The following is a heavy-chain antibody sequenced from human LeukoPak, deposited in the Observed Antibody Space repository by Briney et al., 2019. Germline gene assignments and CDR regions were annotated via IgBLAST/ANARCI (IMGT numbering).Heavy chain of an antibody. CDR3: ARAAYYYDNGGSSWYFAH. D-gene: IGHD3-22*01. CDR2: INSGGST. V-gene: IGHV3-66*01. CDR1: GFSVTNNY. Sequence: PGGSLRLSCAASGFSVTNNYMNWVRQAPGKGLEWVSLINSGGSTSYTESVKGRFTVSSDNSKNTLYLQMSSLRAEDTAVYYCARAAYYYDNGGSSWYFAHWGRGTLVTVSS. J-gene: IGHJ2*01.